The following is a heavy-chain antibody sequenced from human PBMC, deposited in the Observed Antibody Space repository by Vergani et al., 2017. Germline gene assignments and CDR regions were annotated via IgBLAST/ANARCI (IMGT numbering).Heavy chain of an antibody. CDR2: IYTSGST. Sequence: QVQLQQWGAGLLKPSETLSLTCAVYGGSFSGYYWTWIRQPAGKGLEWIGRIYTSGSTEYNPSLKSRVTISIDTSKNQFSLNLSSVTAADTAVYYCARAQYYNWFDPWGQGRMVTVSS. V-gene: IGHV4-59*10. D-gene: IGHD3-10*01. J-gene: IGHJ5*02. CDR3: ARAQYYNWFDP. CDR1: GGSFSGYY.